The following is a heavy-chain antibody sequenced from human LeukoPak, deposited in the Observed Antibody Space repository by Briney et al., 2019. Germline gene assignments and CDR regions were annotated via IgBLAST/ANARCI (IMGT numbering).Heavy chain of an antibody. D-gene: IGHD2-8*01. V-gene: IGHV1-8*01. Sequence: ASVKVSCKASGYTFTNYDINWVRQATGQGLEWMGWMNPNSGNTGYPQKFQDRVTMTRDTSISTAYMGLSSLRSEDTAVYYCARVYGPIDYWGQGTLVTVSS. CDR3: ARVYGPIDY. J-gene: IGHJ4*02. CDR2: MNPNSGNT. CDR1: GYTFTNYD.